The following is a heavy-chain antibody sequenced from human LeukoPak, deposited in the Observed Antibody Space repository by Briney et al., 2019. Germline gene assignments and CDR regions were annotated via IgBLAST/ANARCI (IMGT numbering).Heavy chain of an antibody. CDR1: GGSISSYY. J-gene: IGHJ3*02. D-gene: IGHD6-13*01. CDR3: AREVSSWCDAFDI. CDR2: IYYSGST. V-gene: IGHV4-59*12. Sequence: PSETLSLTCTVSGGSISSYYWSWIRQPPGKGLEWIGYIYYSGSTNYNPSLKSRVTMSVDTSKNQFSLKLSSVTAADTAVYYCAREVSSWCDAFDIWGQGTMVTVSS.